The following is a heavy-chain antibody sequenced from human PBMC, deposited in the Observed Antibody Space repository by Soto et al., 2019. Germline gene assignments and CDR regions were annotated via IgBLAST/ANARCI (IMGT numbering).Heavy chain of an antibody. CDR3: ARLQIEVAGTN. CDR2: INANSGGT. D-gene: IGHD6-19*01. Sequence: SCKASGYTFSDYYMHWVRQAPGQGLEWLGWINANSGGTTYAQKFQGRVTMTRDTSISTAYMELSSLSSDDTAIYYCARLQIEVAGTNWGQGTLVTV. J-gene: IGHJ4*02. V-gene: IGHV1-2*02. CDR1: GYTFSDYY.